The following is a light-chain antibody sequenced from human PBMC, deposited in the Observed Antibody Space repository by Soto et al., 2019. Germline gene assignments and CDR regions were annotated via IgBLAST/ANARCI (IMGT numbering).Light chain of an antibody. CDR3: QQYENLPT. Sequence: DIQMTQSPSSLSVSVGDSVTITCQASQKINNYLNWYQQKPGRAPKLLIYDASNLEAGVPTRFRGSGSGTDFTFTISRLQPEDIATYYCQQYENLPTFGQGTRLEIK. V-gene: IGKV1-33*01. CDR1: QKINNY. CDR2: DAS. J-gene: IGKJ5*01.